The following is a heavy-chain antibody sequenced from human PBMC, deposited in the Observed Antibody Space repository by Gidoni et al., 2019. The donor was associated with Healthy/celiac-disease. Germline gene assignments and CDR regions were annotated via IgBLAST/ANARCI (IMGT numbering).Heavy chain of an antibody. Sequence: EVQLLESGGGLVQPGGSLRLYCAASGFTFSSYAMSWVRQAPGTGLEWASAISGSGGSTYYADSVKGRFTISRDNSKNTLYLQMNSLRAEDTAVYYCAKDLGRWSELRDAFDIWGQGTMVTVSS. J-gene: IGHJ3*02. CDR3: AKDLGRWSELRDAFDI. CDR2: ISGSGGST. D-gene: IGHD1-26*01. V-gene: IGHV3-23*01. CDR1: GFTFSSYA.